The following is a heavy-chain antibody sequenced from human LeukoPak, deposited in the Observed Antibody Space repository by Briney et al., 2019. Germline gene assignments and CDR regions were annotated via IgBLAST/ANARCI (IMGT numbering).Heavy chain of an antibody. Sequence: GGSLRLSCAASGFTFSSYWMHWVRQAPGKGLVWVSRINSDGGSTSHTDSVKGRFTISRDNAKNTLYLQMNSLRAEDTAVYYCAKLISRYCSSTSCYPYDYWGQGTLVTVSS. J-gene: IGHJ4*02. V-gene: IGHV3-74*01. CDR3: AKLISRYCSSTSCYPYDY. CDR1: GFTFSSYW. D-gene: IGHD2-2*01. CDR2: INSDGGST.